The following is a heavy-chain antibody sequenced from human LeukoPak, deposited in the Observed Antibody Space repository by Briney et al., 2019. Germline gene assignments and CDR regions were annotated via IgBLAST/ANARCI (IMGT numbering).Heavy chain of an antibody. CDR1: GYSISSDNY. D-gene: IGHD3-22*01. J-gene: IGHJ4*02. CDR2: IYHSGST. Sequence: SETLSLTCAVSGYSISSDNYWVWIRQPPGQGLEWTGGIYHSGSTYYNPSLKSRVTMSVDTSKNQFSLKLSSVTAADTAVYYCARAPRDSSSSNYMRRFNYWGQGTLVTVSS. CDR3: ARAPRDSSSSNYMRRFNY. V-gene: IGHV4-38-2*01.